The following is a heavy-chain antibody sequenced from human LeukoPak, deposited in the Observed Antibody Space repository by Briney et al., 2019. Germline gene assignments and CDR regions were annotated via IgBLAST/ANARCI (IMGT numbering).Heavy chain of an antibody. J-gene: IGHJ4*02. Sequence: PGGSLRLSCAATGFTFSSYAMHWVRQAPGKGLQYVSAITSNGDSTYYANSVKGRFTISRDNAKNSLYLQMNSLRAEDTAVYYCARGGWSDFDYWGQGTLVTVSS. CDR1: GFTFSSYA. CDR2: ITSNGDST. V-gene: IGHV3-64*01. CDR3: ARGGWSDFDY. D-gene: IGHD2-15*01.